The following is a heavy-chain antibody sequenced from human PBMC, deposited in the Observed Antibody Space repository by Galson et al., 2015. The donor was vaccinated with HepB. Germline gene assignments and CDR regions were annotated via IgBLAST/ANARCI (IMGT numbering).Heavy chain of an antibody. J-gene: IGHJ3*02. CDR3: AREYYGSGSFCGDAFDI. CDR1: GFTFSSYS. V-gene: IGHV3-48*04. D-gene: IGHD3-10*01. Sequence: SLRLSCAASGFTFSSYSMNWVRQAPGKGLEWVSYISGSSSTIYYADSVKGRFTISRDNAKNSLYLQMNSLRAEDTAVYYCAREYYGSGSFCGDAFDIWGQGTMVTVSS. CDR2: ISGSSSTI.